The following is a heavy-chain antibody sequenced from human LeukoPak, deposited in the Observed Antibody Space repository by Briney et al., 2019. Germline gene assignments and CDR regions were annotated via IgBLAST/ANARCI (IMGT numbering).Heavy chain of an antibody. Sequence: SETLSLTCTVSGGSISSDHWNWIRQPPGKGLEWIGCIYYSGSTYYNPSLTSRVTISVDMSKSQFSLRLTSVTAADTAVYYCARKNDFDIWGQGTLVTVSS. CDR1: GGSISSDH. CDR2: IYYSGST. D-gene: IGHD2/OR15-2a*01. J-gene: IGHJ3*02. V-gene: IGHV4-59*01. CDR3: ARKNDFDI.